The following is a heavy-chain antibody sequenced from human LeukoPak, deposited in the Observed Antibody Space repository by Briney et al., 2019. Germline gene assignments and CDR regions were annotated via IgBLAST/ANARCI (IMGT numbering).Heavy chain of an antibody. CDR3: ARGIAVAGIDY. V-gene: IGHV1-2*02. Sequence: ASVKVSSKDPGYTFTVYYPHWVRQAPGQGLEWMGWINHNSGATNYAQKFQGRVTMTRDTSISTAYMELSSLRFDDTAVYYCARGIAVAGIDYWGQGTLVTVTS. CDR1: GYTFTVYY. J-gene: IGHJ4*02. D-gene: IGHD6-19*01. CDR2: INHNSGAT.